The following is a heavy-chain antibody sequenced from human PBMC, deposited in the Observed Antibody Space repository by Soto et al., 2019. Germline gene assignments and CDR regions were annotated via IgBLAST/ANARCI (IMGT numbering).Heavy chain of an antibody. CDR1: GFTFSSCA. J-gene: IGHJ3*01. V-gene: IGHV3-23*01. Sequence: EVQLLESGGGLVQPGGSLRLSCAASGFTFSSCAMTWVRQAPGKGLEWVSATSGSGGSTYYADSVKGRFTISRYNSKNTLYLQMNSLRAEDTAVYYCAKDQVDVVSTSKEAFDVWGQGTMVAVSS. CDR3: AKDQVDVVSTSKEAFDV. CDR2: TSGSGGST. D-gene: IGHD5-12*01.